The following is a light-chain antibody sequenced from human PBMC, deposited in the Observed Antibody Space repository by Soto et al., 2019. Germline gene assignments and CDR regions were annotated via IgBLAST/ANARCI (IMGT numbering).Light chain of an antibody. V-gene: IGKV1-9*01. CDR1: QGISTF. Sequence: DVQLTQSPSFMSASVGDRVSITCRASQGISTFLAWYQQHPGTAPKRLIYDASNLQSGVPSRFSGSGSGTEFTLTISRLQPDDFATYFCHSRAFGQGTRLEI. J-gene: IGKJ5*01. CDR3: HSRA. CDR2: DAS.